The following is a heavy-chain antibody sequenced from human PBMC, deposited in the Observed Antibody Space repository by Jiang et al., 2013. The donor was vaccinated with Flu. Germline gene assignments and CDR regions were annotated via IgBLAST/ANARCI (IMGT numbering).Heavy chain of an antibody. V-gene: IGHV1-69*04. D-gene: IGHD6-19*01. CDR1: GGTFSSYA. CDR2: IIPILGIA. J-gene: IGHJ4*02. CDR3: TRAIAVAGDYFDH. Sequence: SGAEVKKPGSSVKVSCKASGGTFSSYAISWVRQAPGQGLEWMGRIIPILGIANYAQKFQGRVTMTGDTSTSTFYMELSSLRSEDTAVYYCTRAIAVAGDYFDHWGQGTLVTVSS.